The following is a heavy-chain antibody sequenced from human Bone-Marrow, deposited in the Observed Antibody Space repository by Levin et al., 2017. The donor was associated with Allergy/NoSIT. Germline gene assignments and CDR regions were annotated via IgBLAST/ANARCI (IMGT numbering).Heavy chain of an antibody. D-gene: IGHD2-2*01. CDR1: GYTFTSYY. J-gene: IGHJ5*02. Sequence: ASVKVSCKASGYTFTSYYMHWVRQAPGQGLEWMGIINPSGGSTSYAQKFQGRVTMTRDTSTSTVYMELSSLRSEDTAVYYCARGYCSSTSCSWENNWFDPWGQGTLVTVSS. V-gene: IGHV1-46*01. CDR2: INPSGGST. CDR3: ARGYCSSTSCSWENNWFDP.